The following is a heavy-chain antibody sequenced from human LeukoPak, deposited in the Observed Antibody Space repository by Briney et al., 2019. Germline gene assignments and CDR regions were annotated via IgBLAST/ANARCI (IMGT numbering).Heavy chain of an antibody. CDR1: GGSISSSGYY. CDR2: IYYSGST. Sequence: SETLSLTCTVSGGSISSSGYYWSWIRQHPGKGLEWIGYIYYSGSTYYNPSLKSRVTISVDTSKNQFSLKLSSVTAADTAVYYCARGLIYDFWSGYRYYFDYWGQGTLVTVSS. V-gene: IGHV4-31*03. D-gene: IGHD3-3*01. CDR3: ARGLIYDFWSGYRYYFDY. J-gene: IGHJ4*02.